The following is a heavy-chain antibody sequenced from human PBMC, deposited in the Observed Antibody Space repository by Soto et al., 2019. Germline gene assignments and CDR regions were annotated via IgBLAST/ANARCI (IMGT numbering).Heavy chain of an antibody. Sequence: PGESLKIPCKGSGYSFTSYWIGWVRQMPGKGLEWMGIIYPGDSDTRYSPSFQGQVTISADKSISTAYLQWSSLKASDTAMYYCARSLLGWFGELPSCWFDPWGQGTLVTVSS. D-gene: IGHD3-10*01. J-gene: IGHJ5*02. CDR2: IYPGDSDT. CDR3: ARSLLGWFGELPSCWFDP. CDR1: GYSFTSYW. V-gene: IGHV5-51*01.